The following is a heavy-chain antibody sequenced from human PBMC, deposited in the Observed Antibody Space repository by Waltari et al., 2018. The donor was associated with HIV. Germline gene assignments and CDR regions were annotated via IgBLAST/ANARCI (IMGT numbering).Heavy chain of an antibody. V-gene: IGHV1-69*01. CDR2: IIPIFGTT. CDR1: GGTYSKYA. Sequence: QVQLVKSGAEVKKPGSSVTVSCKTSGGTYSKYAVHWVRQAPGQGLGLVGQIIPIFGTTNYAQKFQGRVTITAGESTGTVYMELRSLRSEDTAMYYCARSSPGDDFWSGKLVSWGQGTQVTVSS. J-gene: IGHJ5*02. D-gene: IGHD3-3*01. CDR3: ARSSPGDDFWSGKLVS.